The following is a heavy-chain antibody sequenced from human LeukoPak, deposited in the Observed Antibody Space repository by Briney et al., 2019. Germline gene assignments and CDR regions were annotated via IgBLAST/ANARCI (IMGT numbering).Heavy chain of an antibody. V-gene: IGHV4-30-4*01. D-gene: IGHD5/OR15-5a*01. CDR1: GGSISSGDYY. CDR3: ARDAFYDGGLDLMDV. Sequence: SETLSLTCTVSGGSISSGDYYWSWIRQPPGKGLEWIGYIYYSGSTYYNPSLKSRVTISVDTSKNQFSLKLSSVTAADTAVYYCARDAFYDGGLDLMDVWGQGTTVTVSS. J-gene: IGHJ6*02. CDR2: IYYSGST.